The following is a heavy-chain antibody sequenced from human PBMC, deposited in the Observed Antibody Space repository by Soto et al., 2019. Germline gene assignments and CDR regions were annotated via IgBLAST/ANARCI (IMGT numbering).Heavy chain of an antibody. CDR3: AKDELAAGLCDY. Sequence: QVQLVESGGGVVQPGRSLRLSCAASGFTFSSYGMHWVRQAPGKGLEWVAVISYDGSNKYYADSVKGRFTISRDNSKNTLYLQMNSLRAEDTAVYYCAKDELAAGLCDYWVQGSLVTVSS. CDR1: GFTFSSYG. D-gene: IGHD6-13*01. J-gene: IGHJ4*02. CDR2: ISYDGSNK. V-gene: IGHV3-30*18.